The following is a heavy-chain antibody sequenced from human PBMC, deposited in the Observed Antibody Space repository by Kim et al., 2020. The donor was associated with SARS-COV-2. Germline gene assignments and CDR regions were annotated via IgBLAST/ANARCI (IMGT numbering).Heavy chain of an antibody. CDR1: GDSVRNHY. CDR2: LFHSGST. V-gene: IGHV4-59*08. CDR3: ARHICSGSECDLYSWFDS. D-gene: IGHD1-26*01. Sequence: SETLSLTCTVSGDSVRNHYWSWIRQAPGKGLEWIGYLFHSGSTNYNPSLNSRVTFSVDTSKNQFSLRLTSVTAADTAMYYCARHICSGSECDLYSWFDSWGQGTLVTVSS. J-gene: IGHJ5*01.